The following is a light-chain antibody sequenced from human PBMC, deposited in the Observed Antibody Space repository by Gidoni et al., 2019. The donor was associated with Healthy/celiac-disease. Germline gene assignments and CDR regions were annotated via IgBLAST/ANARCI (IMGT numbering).Light chain of an antibody. Sequence: EIVLTQSPGTLSLSPGERATLSCRASQSVSSSYLAWYQQKPGQAPRLLIYGASSRATGIPDSFSGSGSGTDFTLTISRLEPEDFAVYYCQQYGSSLTLTFGQXTKVEIK. CDR1: QSVSSSY. V-gene: IGKV3-20*01. J-gene: IGKJ1*01. CDR3: QQYGSSLTLT. CDR2: GAS.